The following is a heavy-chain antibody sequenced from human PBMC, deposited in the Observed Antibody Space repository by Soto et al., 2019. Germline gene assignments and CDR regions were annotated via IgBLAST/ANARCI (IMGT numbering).Heavy chain of an antibody. CDR1: GGFFSGYY. V-gene: IGHV4-34*01. CDR2: INHSGST. D-gene: IGHD3-9*01. J-gene: IGHJ4*02. Sequence: SETLSLTCAVYGGFFSGYYWSWIRQPPGKGLEWIGEINHSGSTNYNPSLKSRVTISVDTSKNQFSLKLSSVTAADTAVYYCARSSVLRYFDWRTWIDYWGQGTLVTVSS. CDR3: ARSSVLRYFDWRTWIDY.